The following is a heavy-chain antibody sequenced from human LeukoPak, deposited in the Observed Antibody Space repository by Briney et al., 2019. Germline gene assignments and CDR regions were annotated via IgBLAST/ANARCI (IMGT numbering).Heavy chain of an antibody. CDR1: GGSFSGYY. D-gene: IGHD1-26*01. CDR2: INHGGST. J-gene: IGHJ4*02. CDR3: AASGSYLYYFDY. V-gene: IGHV4-34*01. Sequence: SETLSLTCAVYGGSFSGYYWSWIRQPPGKGLEWIGEINHGGSTNYNPSLKSRVTISVDTSKNQFSLKLSSVTAADTAVYYCAASGSYLYYFDYWGQGTLVTVSS.